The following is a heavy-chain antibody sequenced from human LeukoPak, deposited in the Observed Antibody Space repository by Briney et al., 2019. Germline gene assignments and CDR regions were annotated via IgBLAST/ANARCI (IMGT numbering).Heavy chain of an antibody. Sequence: PGRSLRLSCAASGFTFDDYAIHWVRQAPGKGLEWVSGISWDGGSIGYADSVKGRFTISRDNAKNSLYLQMNSLRAEDTAVYYCAKEIDTSGYSPFDYWGQGTLVTVSS. CDR2: ISWDGGSI. CDR3: AKEIDTSGYSPFDY. CDR1: GFTFDDYA. D-gene: IGHD3-22*01. V-gene: IGHV3-9*01. J-gene: IGHJ4*02.